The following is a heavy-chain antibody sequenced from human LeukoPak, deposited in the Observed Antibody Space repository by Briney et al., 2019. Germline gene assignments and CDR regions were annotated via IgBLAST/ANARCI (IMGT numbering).Heavy chain of an antibody. V-gene: IGHV3-21*01. Sequence: GGSLRLSCAASGFTFSSYSMNWVRQVPGKGLEWVSSISSSSSYIYYADSVKGRFTISRDNAKNSLYLQMNSLRAEDTAVYYCASQECGGGSCYYDYWGQGTLVTVSS. CDR2: ISSSSSYI. CDR1: GFTFSSYS. D-gene: IGHD2-15*01. CDR3: ASQECGGGSCYYDY. J-gene: IGHJ4*02.